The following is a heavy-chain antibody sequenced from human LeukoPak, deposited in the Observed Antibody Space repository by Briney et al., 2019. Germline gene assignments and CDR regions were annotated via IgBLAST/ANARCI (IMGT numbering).Heavy chain of an antibody. CDR2: ISSSSSYI. CDR3: ARSAGGAARPYYMDV. V-gene: IGHV3-21*01. D-gene: IGHD6-6*01. CDR1: GFTFSSYS. Sequence: PGGSLRLSCAASGFTFSSYSMNWVRQAPGKGLEWVSSISSSSSYIYYADSVKGRFTISRDNAKNSLYLQMNSLRAEDTAVYYCARSAGGAARPYYMDVWGKGTTVTVSS. J-gene: IGHJ6*03.